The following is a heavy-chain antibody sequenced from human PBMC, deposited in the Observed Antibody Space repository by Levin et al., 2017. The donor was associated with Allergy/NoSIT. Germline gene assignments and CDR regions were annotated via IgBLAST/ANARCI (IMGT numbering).Heavy chain of an antibody. Sequence: SQTLSLTCTVSGVSIGSRSYYWGWIRQPPGKGLEWIGSIYYSGSTYYNPSLKSRLTISVDTAKNQFSPKLTSVTAADTAVYYCARRFAASSNWDFDYWGQGTLVTVSS. CDR1: GVSIGSRSYY. J-gene: IGHJ4*02. V-gene: IGHV4-39*01. CDR3: ARRFAASSNWDFDY. CDR2: IYYSGST. D-gene: IGHD4-11*01.